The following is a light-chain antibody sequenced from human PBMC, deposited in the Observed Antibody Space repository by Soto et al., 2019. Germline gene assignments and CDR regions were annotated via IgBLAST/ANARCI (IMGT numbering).Light chain of an antibody. Sequence: DIVMSQSPGSLAVSLGERATINCKSNQSVLYSSNDKNYLAWYQQKPGQPPKLLISWASTRKSRVPDRFSGSGSGTDFTLTIRSLQAEDVAVYYCQQRSNWPLTFGGGTKVEIK. CDR2: WAS. CDR3: QQRSNWPLT. V-gene: IGKV4-1*01. CDR1: QSVLYSSNDKNY. J-gene: IGKJ4*01.